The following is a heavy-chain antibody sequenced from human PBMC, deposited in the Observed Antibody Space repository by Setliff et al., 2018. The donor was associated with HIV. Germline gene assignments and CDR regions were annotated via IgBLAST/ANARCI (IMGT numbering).Heavy chain of an antibody. V-gene: IGHV3-23*01. Sequence: GGSLRLSCAASGFTFSSAWMGWVRQAPGKGLEWVSGISDSGGSTYYADSVKGRFTISRDNSKNTLNLQMNSLRAEDTAVYYCASGYSSSSPRRDYWGQGTLVTVSS. CDR3: ASGYSSSSPRRDY. D-gene: IGHD6-6*01. J-gene: IGHJ4*02. CDR1: GFTFSSAW. CDR2: ISDSGGST.